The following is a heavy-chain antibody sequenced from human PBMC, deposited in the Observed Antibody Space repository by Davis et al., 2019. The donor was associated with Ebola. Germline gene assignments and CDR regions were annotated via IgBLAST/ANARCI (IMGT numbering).Heavy chain of an antibody. D-gene: IGHD1-26*01. Sequence: PGGSLRLSCAASGFTFDDYTMHWVRQAPGKGLEWISLISWDGGSTYYADSVKGRFTISRDNSKNSLYLQMNSLRTEDTALYYCAKTGSGSYYEALDYWGQGTLVTVSS. J-gene: IGHJ4*02. CDR2: ISWDGGST. V-gene: IGHV3-43*01. CDR1: GFTFDDYT. CDR3: AKTGSGSYYEALDY.